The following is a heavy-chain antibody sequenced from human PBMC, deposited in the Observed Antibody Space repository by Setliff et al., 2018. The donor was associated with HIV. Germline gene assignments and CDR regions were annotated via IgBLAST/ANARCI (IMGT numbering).Heavy chain of an antibody. CDR2: IYYSGST. Sequence: PSETLSLTCTVSGGSISSSSFYWGWIRQPPGKGLEWIGSIYYSGSTYYNPSLKSRVTISVDTSKNQFSLNLTSVTAADTAVYYCARDSRGGFGELIWGDYYYYYGMDVWGQGTTVTVSS. CDR3: ARDSRGGFGELIWGDYYYYYGMDV. CDR1: GGSISSSSFY. V-gene: IGHV4-39*07. D-gene: IGHD3-10*01. J-gene: IGHJ6*02.